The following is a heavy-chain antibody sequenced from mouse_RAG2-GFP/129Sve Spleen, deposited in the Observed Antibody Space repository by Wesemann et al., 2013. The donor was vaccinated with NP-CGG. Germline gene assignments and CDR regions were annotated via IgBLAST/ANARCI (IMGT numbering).Heavy chain of an antibody. D-gene: IGHD4-1*01. Sequence: KATLTADKSSSTAYMQLSSLTSEDSGVYFCARLTGTGFDYWGQGTTLTVSS. V-gene: IGHV1-80*01. J-gene: IGHJ2*01. CDR3: ARLTGTGFDY.